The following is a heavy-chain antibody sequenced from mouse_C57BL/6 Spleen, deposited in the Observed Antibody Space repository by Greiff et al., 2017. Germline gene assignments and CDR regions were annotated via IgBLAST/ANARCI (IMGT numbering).Heavy chain of an antibody. CDR1: GFTFSSYA. D-gene: IGHD4-1*01. V-gene: IGHV5-9-1*02. J-gene: IGHJ3*01. Sequence: EVQLVESGEGLVKPGGSLKLSCAASGFTFSSYAMSWVRQTPEKRLEWVAYISSGGDYIYYADTVKGRFTISRVNARNTLYLQMSSLKSEDTAMXYCTASGTETWFAYWGQGTLVTVSA. CDR2: ISSGGDYI. CDR3: TASGTETWFAY.